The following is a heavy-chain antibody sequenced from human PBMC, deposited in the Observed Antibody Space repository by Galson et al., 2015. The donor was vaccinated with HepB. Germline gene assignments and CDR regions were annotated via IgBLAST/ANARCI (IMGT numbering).Heavy chain of an antibody. CDR2: IYDSGST. CDR3: ARQQYRSTASRTNYFLDV. V-gene: IGHV4-59*08. J-gene: IGHJ6*03. D-gene: IGHD2-2*01. CDR1: GGSISSYY. Sequence: SETLSLTCTVSGGSISSYYWNWIWQPPGKGLEWIGHIYDSGSTNYNPSLKSRVTLSVDTSKNQFSLKLSSVTAADTAVYYCARQQYRSTASRTNYFLDVWGKGTPVTVSS.